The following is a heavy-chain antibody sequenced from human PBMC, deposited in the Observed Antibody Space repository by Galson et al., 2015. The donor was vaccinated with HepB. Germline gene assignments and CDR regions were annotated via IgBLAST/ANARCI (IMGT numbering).Heavy chain of an antibody. D-gene: IGHD3-10*01. CDR1: GYTFTSYA. Sequence: SVKVSCKASGYTFTSYAMNWVRQAPGQGLEWMGWINTNTANPTYAQGFTGRFVFSLDTSVSTAYLQISSLKAEDTAVYYCARDLDVLLWFGEDGIVAFDIWGQGTMVTVSS. CDR3: ARDLDVLLWFGEDGIVAFDI. J-gene: IGHJ3*02. V-gene: IGHV7-4-1*02. CDR2: INTNTANP.